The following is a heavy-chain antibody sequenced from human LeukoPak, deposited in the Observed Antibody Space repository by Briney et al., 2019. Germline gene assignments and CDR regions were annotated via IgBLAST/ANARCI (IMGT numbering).Heavy chain of an antibody. CDR3: TRDPNGDYVGAFES. V-gene: IGHV3-23*01. D-gene: IGHD4-17*01. CDR1: GFSFSNFA. J-gene: IGHJ5*01. CDR2: ITGGHFPT. Sequence: GGSLRLSCAASGFSFSNFAMTWVRQAPGEGLEWVSSITGGHFPTYYTDSVKGRFTISRDNSKNTLYLQMNSLRADDTAVYYCTRDPNGDYVGAFESWGQGTLVTVSS.